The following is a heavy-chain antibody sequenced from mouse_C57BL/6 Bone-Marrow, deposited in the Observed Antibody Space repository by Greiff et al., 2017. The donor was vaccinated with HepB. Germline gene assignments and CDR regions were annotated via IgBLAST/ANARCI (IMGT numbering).Heavy chain of an antibody. CDR2: INPSNGGT. V-gene: IGHV1-53*01. CDR3: ARSTTVVAPYGYFDV. Sequence: QVQLQQPGTELVKPGASVKLSCTGQGLEWIGNINPSNGGTNYNEKFKSKATLTVDKSSSTAYMQLSSLTSEDSAVYYCARSTTVVAPYGYFDVWGTGTTVTVSS. J-gene: IGHJ1*03. D-gene: IGHD1-1*01.